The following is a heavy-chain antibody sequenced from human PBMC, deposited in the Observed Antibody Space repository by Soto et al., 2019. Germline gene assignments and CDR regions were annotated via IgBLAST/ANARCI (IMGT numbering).Heavy chain of an antibody. D-gene: IGHD6-19*01. Sequence: EVQLLESGGGLVQPGGSLRLSCAAPGFTFSNYAMNWVRQAPGKGLEWVSVISGSGGSTYYADSVKGRFTISRDNSKNTLYLQMNSLRGDYTAVYYCARRSSGSYFDYWGQGTLVTVSS. CDR3: ARRSSGSYFDY. J-gene: IGHJ4*02. V-gene: IGHV3-23*01. CDR1: GFTFSNYA. CDR2: ISGSGGST.